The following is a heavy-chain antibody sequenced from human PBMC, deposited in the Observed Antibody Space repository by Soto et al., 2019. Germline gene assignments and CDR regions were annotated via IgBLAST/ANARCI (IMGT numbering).Heavy chain of an antibody. CDR3: ARSVFP. CDR1: GGSISSGGYY. V-gene: IGHV4-31*03. J-gene: IGHJ5*02. Sequence: QVQLQESGPGLVKPSQTLSLTCTVSGGSISSGGYYWTWIRQHPGKGLEWIGYIYYSGSTYYNPSVTCRVTISVDTAKNQFSLKLIPVTAADTAVYYCARSVFPWGQGTLVTVSS. CDR2: IYYSGST.